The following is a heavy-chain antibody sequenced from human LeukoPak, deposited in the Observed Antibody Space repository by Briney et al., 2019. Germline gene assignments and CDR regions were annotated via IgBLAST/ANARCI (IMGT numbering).Heavy chain of an antibody. D-gene: IGHD3/OR15-3a*01. Sequence: GGSLRLSCAASGFAFSSYWMTWVRQAPGKGLEWVANIKVDGSEKYYVDAVKGRFTISRDNAKDSLYLQMNGLRAEDTAIYYCARAQWTAFDYYYYMDVWGKGTTVTVSS. V-gene: IGHV3-7*01. J-gene: IGHJ6*03. CDR1: GFAFSSYW. CDR3: ARAQWTAFDYYYYMDV. CDR2: IKVDGSEK.